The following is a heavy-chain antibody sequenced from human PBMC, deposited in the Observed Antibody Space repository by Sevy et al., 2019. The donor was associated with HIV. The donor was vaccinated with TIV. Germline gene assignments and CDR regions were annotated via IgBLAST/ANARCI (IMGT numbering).Heavy chain of an antibody. Sequence: GGSLRLSSTASGFSVSSKYMSWVRQAPGKGLEWVSSIYSGGSTYYADSVKGRFTISRDNSKNTLYLQMNRLRVEDTAVYYCPRGDTWFDSWGQGTLVTVSS. J-gene: IGHJ5*01. CDR3: PRGDTWFDS. CDR1: GFSVSSKY. CDR2: IYSGGST. V-gene: IGHV3-66*02. D-gene: IGHD5-18*01.